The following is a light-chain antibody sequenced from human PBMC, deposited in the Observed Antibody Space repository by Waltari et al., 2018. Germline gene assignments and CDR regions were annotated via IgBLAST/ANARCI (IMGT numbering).Light chain of an antibody. J-gene: IGKJ4*01. CDR3: QQYGSSPLLT. CDR2: GAS. CDR1: QSTSSY. V-gene: IGKV3-20*01. Sequence: EIVLTQSPGTLSLSPGERATLPCRASQSTSSYLAWYQLKPGQAPRLLIYGASSRATGIPDRFSGSGSGTDFTLTISRLEPEDFAVYYCQQYGSSPLLTFGGGTKVEIK.